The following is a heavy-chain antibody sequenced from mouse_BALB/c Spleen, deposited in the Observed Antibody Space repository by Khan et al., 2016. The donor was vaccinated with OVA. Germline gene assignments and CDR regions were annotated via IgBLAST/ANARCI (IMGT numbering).Heavy chain of an antibody. J-gene: IGHJ4*01. D-gene: IGHD1-1*01. Sequence: EVQLQESGPGLVKPSQSLSLTCTVTGYSITSEYTWNWIRQFPGNKLEWMGYIRYSGSTNYNPALKSRISITRDTSKNQFFLQLNSVTTEDTATYYCARAGSRYNYAMDYWGQGTSVTVSS. CDR3: ARAGSRYNYAMDY. CDR1: GYSITSEYT. CDR2: IRYSGST. V-gene: IGHV3-2*02.